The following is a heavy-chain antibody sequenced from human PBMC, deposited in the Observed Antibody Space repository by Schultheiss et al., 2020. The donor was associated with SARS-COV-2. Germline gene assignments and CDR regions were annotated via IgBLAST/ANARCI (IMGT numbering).Heavy chain of an antibody. CDR1: GGSISSYY. V-gene: IGHV4-59*08. J-gene: IGHJ4*02. Sequence: SETLSLTCTVSGGSISSYYWSWIRQPPGKGLEWIGYIYYSGSTNYNPSLKSRVTISVDTSENQFSLKLSSVTAADTAVYYCARHPDTAMVTDYWGQGTLVTVSS. CDR3: ARHPDTAMVTDY. D-gene: IGHD5-18*01. CDR2: IYYSGST.